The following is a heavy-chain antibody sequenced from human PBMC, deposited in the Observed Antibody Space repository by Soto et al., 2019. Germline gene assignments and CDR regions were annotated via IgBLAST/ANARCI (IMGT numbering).Heavy chain of an antibody. CDR3: ARHVANMIPYSMDV. J-gene: IGHJ6*02. V-gene: IGHV5-51*01. CDR1: GYRFSSFW. CDR2: IYPGDSDT. D-gene: IGHD3-16*01. Sequence: GESLKISCKISGYRFSSFWIAWVRQKPGKGLEWMGIIYPGDSDTRYSPSFQGQVTISADKSTSTAYLHWSSLKASDTAMYYCARHVANMIPYSMDVWGQGTTVTVSS.